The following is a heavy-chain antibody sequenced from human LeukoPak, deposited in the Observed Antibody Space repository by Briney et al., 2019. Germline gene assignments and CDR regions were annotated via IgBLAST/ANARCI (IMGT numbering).Heavy chain of an antibody. J-gene: IGHJ5*02. V-gene: IGHV3-48*01. CDR3: AKTSFSYIDADGVLP. CDR1: GFTFSTYS. CDR2: ISSLSGTI. D-gene: IGHD2/OR15-2a*01. Sequence: GGSLRLSCAASGFTFSTYSMNWVRQAPGKGLEWISYISSLSGTINYADSVKGRFTISRDNSKNTLYLQMNSLRAEDTAVYYCAKTSFSYIDADGVLPWGQGTLVTVSS.